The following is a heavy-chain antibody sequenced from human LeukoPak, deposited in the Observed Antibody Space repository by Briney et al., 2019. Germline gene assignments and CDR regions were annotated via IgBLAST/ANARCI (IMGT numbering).Heavy chain of an antibody. CDR3: AKVVSRYCSSTSCPEDY. J-gene: IGHJ4*02. D-gene: IGHD2-2*01. CDR1: GFTFSSYG. CDR2: ISYDGSSK. Sequence: PGGSLRLSCAASGFTFSSYGMHWVRQAPGKGLEWVAVISYDGSSKYYADSVKGRFTISRDNSKNTLYLQMNSLRAEDTAVYYCAKVVSRYCSSTSCPEDYWGQGTLVTVSS. V-gene: IGHV3-30*18.